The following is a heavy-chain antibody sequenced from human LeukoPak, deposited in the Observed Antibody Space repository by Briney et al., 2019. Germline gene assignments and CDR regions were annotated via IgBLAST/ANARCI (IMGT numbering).Heavy chain of an antibody. D-gene: IGHD5-24*01. J-gene: IGHJ6*03. V-gene: IGHV3-23*01. CDR2: ISGSGDST. CDR3: ARVDGWPHYYYYMDV. Sequence: GGSLRLSCAASGFTFSNYAMRWVRQAPGKGLEWVSGISGSGDSTYYADSVKGRFTISRDNAKNSLYLQMNSLRAEDTAVYYCARVDGWPHYYYYMDVWGKGTTVTISS. CDR1: GFTFSNYA.